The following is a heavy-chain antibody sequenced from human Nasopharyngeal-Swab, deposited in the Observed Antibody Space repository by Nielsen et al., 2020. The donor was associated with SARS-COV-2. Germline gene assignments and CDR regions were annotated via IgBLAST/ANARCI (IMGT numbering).Heavy chain of an antibody. CDR2: IIPIFGTA. CDR1: GGTFSSYA. V-gene: IGHV1-69*06. CDR3: ARGSTVVTPVDY. Sequence: SVKVSCKASGGTFSSYAISWVRQAPGQGLEWMGGIIPIFGTANYAQKFQGRVTITADKSTSTAYMELCSLRSEDTAVYYCARGSTVVTPVDYWGQGTLVTVSS. D-gene: IGHD4-23*01. J-gene: IGHJ4*02.